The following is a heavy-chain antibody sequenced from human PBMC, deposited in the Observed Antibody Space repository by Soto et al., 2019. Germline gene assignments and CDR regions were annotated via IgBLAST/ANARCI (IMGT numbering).Heavy chain of an antibody. CDR2: IYYSGST. CDR3: ARGKVVAATYDY. D-gene: IGHD2-15*01. Sequence: SETLSLTCTVSGGSISSGGYYWSWIRQHPGKGLEWIGYIYYSGSTYYNPSLKSRVTISVDTSKNQVSLKLSSVTAADTAVYYCARGKVVAATYDYWGQGTLVTVSS. V-gene: IGHV4-31*03. CDR1: GGSISSGGYY. J-gene: IGHJ4*02.